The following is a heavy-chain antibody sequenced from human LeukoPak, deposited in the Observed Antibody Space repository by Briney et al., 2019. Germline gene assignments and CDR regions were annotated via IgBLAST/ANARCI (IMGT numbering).Heavy chain of an antibody. Sequence: SETLSLTCAVYGGSFSGYYWSWIRQPLGKGLERIGEINHSGSANYNPSLKSRVTISVDTSKNQFSLRLSSVTAADTAVYYCASGQRRVVSGSAFDIWGQGTLVTVSS. CDR3: ASGQRRVVSGSAFDI. J-gene: IGHJ3*02. V-gene: IGHV4-34*01. D-gene: IGHD2-15*01. CDR2: INHSGSA. CDR1: GGSFSGYY.